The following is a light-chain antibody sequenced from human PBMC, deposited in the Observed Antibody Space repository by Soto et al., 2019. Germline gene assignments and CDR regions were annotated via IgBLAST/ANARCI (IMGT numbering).Light chain of an antibody. CDR2: KAS. Sequence: DIQMTQSPSTLSASVGDRVTITCRASQSISSWLAWYQQKPGKDPKLLIYKASSLESGVPSRFSGSGSGTEFTLTISSLQPDDFATYYCQPYNSYSWTFGQGTTVEIK. J-gene: IGKJ1*01. V-gene: IGKV1-5*03. CDR3: QPYNSYSWT. CDR1: QSISSW.